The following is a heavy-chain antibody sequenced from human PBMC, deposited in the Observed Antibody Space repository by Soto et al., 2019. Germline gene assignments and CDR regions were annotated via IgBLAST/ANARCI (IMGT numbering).Heavy chain of an antibody. Sequence: GGSLRLSCAASGFTFSMSWMTWIRQAPGKGLEWLAHINPDGSEKFYVDSVKGRFTISRDNSKNSLYLQMNSLRAGDTAMYYCSGGVGDAFWGQGTLVTVSS. CDR1: GFTFSMSW. D-gene: IGHD1-26*01. V-gene: IGHV3-7*04. CDR2: INPDGSEK. CDR3: SGGVGDAF. J-gene: IGHJ4*02.